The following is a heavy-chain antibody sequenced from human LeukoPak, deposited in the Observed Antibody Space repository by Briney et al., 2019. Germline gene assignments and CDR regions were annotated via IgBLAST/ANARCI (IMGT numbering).Heavy chain of an antibody. CDR1: GFTFSSYA. CDR3: ARDLLRGTAAVPLYNWFDP. CDR2: ISYDGSNK. J-gene: IGHJ5*02. Sequence: GGSLRLSCAASGFTFSSYAMHWVRQAPGKGLEWVAVISYDGSNKYYADSVKGRFTISRDNSKNTLYLQMNSLRAEDTAVYYCARDLLRGTAAVPLYNWFDPWGQGTLVTVSS. D-gene: IGHD6-13*01. V-gene: IGHV3-30*04.